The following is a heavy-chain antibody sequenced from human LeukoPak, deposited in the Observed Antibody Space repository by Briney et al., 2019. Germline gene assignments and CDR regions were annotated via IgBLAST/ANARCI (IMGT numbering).Heavy chain of an antibody. CDR2: ISGSGGST. D-gene: IGHD3-22*01. CDR1: GFTFSSYA. V-gene: IGHV3-23*01. CDR3: AKTGRYYYDSSGYYYFDY. J-gene: IGHJ4*02. Sequence: GGSLRLSCAASGFTFSSYAMSWVRQAPGKGLEWVSAISGSGGSTYYADSVKGRFTISRDNSKNTLYLQMNSLRAEDTAVYYCAKTGRYYYDSSGYYYFDYWGQGTLDTVSS.